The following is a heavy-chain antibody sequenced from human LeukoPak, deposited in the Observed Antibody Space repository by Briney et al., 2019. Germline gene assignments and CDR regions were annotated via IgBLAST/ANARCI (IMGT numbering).Heavy chain of an antibody. D-gene: IGHD1-26*01. J-gene: IGHJ4*02. CDR3: ARDRVGATWHFDY. CDR1: GFTFSTYP. Sequence: PGGSLRLSCAASGFTFSTYPMHWVRQAPGKGLEWVAVISNDGSNKYYADSMKGRFTLSRDNSKNTLYLQMNSLRAEDTAVYYCARDRVGATWHFDYWGQGTLVTVSS. V-gene: IGHV3-30*14. CDR2: ISNDGSNK.